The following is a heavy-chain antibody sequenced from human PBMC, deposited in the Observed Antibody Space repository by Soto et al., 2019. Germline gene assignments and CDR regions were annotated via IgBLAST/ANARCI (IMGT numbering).Heavy chain of an antibody. D-gene: IGHD3-22*01. CDR1: GYTFTSYA. J-gene: IGHJ4*02. V-gene: IGHV1-3*01. CDR2: INAGNGNT. Sequence: ASVKVSCKASGYTFTSYAMHWVRQAPGQRLERMGWINAGNGNTKYSQKFQGRVTITRDTSASTAYMELSSLRSEDTAVYYCARQTYYYDSSGYYLAYWGQGTLVTVSS. CDR3: ARQTYYYDSSGYYLAY.